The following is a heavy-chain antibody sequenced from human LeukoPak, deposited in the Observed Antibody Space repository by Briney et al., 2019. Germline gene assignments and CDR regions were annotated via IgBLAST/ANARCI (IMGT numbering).Heavy chain of an antibody. CDR1: GGSFSGYY. CDR2: INHSGST. V-gene: IGHV4-34*01. J-gene: IGHJ5*02. D-gene: IGHD2-15*01. Sequence: PSETLSLTCAVYGGSFSGYYWSWIRQPPGKGLEWIGEINHSGSTNYNPSLKSRVTISVDTSKNQCSLKLSSVTAADTAVYYCARAGYCSGGSCYSGAKWFDPWGQGTLVTVSS. CDR3: ARAGYCSGGSCYSGAKWFDP.